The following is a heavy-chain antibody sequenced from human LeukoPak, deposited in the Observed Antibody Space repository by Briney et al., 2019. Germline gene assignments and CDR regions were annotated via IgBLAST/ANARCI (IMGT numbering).Heavy chain of an antibody. CDR3: ARDVPSKADSTLFDI. Sequence: ASVKVSCKASGYTFTGYYMHWVRQAPGQGLEWMGWINPNSGGTNYAQKFQGRVTMTRDTSISTAYMELSRLRSDDTAVYYCARDVPSKADSTLFDIWGQGTMVTVSS. J-gene: IGHJ3*02. CDR2: INPNSGGT. D-gene: IGHD3-22*01. CDR1: GYTFTGYY. V-gene: IGHV1-2*02.